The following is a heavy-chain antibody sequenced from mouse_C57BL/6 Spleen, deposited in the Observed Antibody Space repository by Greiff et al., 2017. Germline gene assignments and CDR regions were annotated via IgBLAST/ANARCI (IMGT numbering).Heavy chain of an antibody. CDR2: IYPGSGST. V-gene: IGHV1-55*01. J-gene: IGHJ2*01. D-gene: IGHD2-3*01. CDR1: GYTFTSYW. Sequence: QVQLQQPGAELVKPGASVKMSCKASGYTFTSYWITWVKQRPGQGLEWIGDIYPGSGSTNYNEKFKSKATLTVDPSSSPAYMQLSSLTSEDSAVYYCARDGYYVGYFDYWGQGTTLTVSS. CDR3: ARDGYYVGYFDY.